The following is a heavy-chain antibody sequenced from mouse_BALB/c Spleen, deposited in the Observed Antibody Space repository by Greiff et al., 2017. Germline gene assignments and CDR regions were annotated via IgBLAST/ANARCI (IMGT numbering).Heavy chain of an antibody. D-gene: IGHD2-3*01. Sequence: VKLQQPGAELVRPGASVKLSCKASGYTFTSYWINWVKQRPGQGLAWIGNIYPSDSYTNYIQKFKDKATLTVDKSSSTAYMQLSNPTSKDSAVYYCTRFYDSYAMDYWGQGTSVTVSS. CDR1: GYTFTSYW. V-gene: IGHV1-69*02. CDR3: TRFYDSYAMDY. CDR2: IYPSDSYT. J-gene: IGHJ4*01.